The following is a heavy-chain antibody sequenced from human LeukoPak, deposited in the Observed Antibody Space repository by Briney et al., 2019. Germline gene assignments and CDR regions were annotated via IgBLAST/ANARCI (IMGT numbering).Heavy chain of an antibody. V-gene: IGHV1-2*02. CDR2: INPNSGGT. CDR1: GYTFTGYY. CDR3: ARPFSGYDPNWFDP. D-gene: IGHD5-12*01. J-gene: IGHJ5*02. Sequence: ASVKVSCKASGYTFTGYYMHWVRQAPGQGLEWMGWINPNSGGTNYAQKFQGRVTMTRDTSISTAYMELSRLRSDDTAVYYCARPFSGYDPNWFDPWGQGTLVTVSS.